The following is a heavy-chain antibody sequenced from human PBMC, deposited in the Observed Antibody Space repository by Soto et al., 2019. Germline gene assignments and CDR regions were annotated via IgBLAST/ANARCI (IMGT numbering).Heavy chain of an antibody. CDR3: ARLLSSSWYTYYGVDV. D-gene: IGHD6-13*01. J-gene: IGHJ6*02. V-gene: IGHV1-69*02. CDR1: GGTFSSYT. Sequence: SVKVSCKASGGTFSSYTISWVRQAPGQGLEWMGRIIPILGIANYAQKFQGRVTITADKSTSTAYMELSSLRSEDTAVYYCARLLSSSWYTYYGVDVWGQGTTVTVSS. CDR2: IIPILGIA.